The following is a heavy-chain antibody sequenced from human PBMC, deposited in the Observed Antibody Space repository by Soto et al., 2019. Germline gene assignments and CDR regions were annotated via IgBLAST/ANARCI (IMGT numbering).Heavy chain of an antibody. J-gene: IGHJ3*02. CDR1: GFTFSDFE. CDR3: ARRAFGSSRSFDI. D-gene: IGHD6-6*01. V-gene: IGHV3-48*03. CDR2: INGHGTTK. Sequence: PGGSLRLSCVASGFTFSDFEMNWVRQAPGKGLEWVSYINGHGTTKKYADSVKGRFTISRDNSKNTLYLQMNSLRAEDTALYYCARRAFGSSRSFDIWGQGTMVTVSS.